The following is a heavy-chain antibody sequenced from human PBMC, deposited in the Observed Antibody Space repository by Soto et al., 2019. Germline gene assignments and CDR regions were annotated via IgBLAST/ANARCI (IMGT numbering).Heavy chain of an antibody. J-gene: IGHJ4*02. CDR2: IYPGDSDT. D-gene: IGHD5-12*01. Sequence: GESLKISCKGSGYSFTSYWIGWVRQMPGKGLEWMGIIYPGDSDTRYSPSFQGQVTISADTSISTAYLQWYSLKASDNAIYYCARRDGFTIEYWGQGTLVTVSS. CDR3: ARRDGFTIEY. CDR1: GYSFTSYW. V-gene: IGHV5-51*01.